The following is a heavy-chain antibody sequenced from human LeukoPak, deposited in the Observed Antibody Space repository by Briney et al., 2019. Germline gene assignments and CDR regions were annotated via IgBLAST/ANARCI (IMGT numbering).Heavy chain of an antibody. CDR3: CSSSWYPYYFDY. J-gene: IGHJ4*02. V-gene: IGHV3-74*01. D-gene: IGHD6-13*01. CDR1: GFTFSSYW. CDR2: TNSDGSST. Sequence: SGGSLRLSCAASGFTFSSYWMHWVRQAPGKGLVWVSRTNSDGSSTSYADSVKGRFTISRDNAKNTLYLQMNSLRAEDTAVYYCCSSSWYPYYFDYWGQGTLVTVSS.